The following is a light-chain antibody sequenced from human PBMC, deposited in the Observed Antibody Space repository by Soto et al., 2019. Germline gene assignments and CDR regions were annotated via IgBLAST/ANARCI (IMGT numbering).Light chain of an antibody. CDR2: RAS. Sequence: DIQMTQSPSTLSASIGDRVTITCRASQSISDWLAWYQQKPGKAPKLLIYRASNLESGVPSRFSGSGSGTEFTLTISSLQPDGFATYYCQQYNGYSRAFGQGTKVEIK. CDR1: QSISDW. V-gene: IGKV1-5*03. CDR3: QQYNGYSRA. J-gene: IGKJ1*01.